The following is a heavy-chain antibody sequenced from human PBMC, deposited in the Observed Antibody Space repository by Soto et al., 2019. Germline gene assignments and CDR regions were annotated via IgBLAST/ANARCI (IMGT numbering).Heavy chain of an antibody. V-gene: IGHV3-74*01. D-gene: IGHD3-22*01. CDR2: INSDGSRT. Sequence: PGGSLRLSCAASGFTFSSYWMHWVRQAPGKGLVWVSRINSDGSRTSYADSAKGRFTISRDNAKNTVYLQMNSLRAEDTAVYYCARGDGDYYDGNGYLGRHWGQGTLVTV. CDR3: ARGDGDYYDGNGYLGRH. J-gene: IGHJ4*02. CDR1: GFTFSSYW.